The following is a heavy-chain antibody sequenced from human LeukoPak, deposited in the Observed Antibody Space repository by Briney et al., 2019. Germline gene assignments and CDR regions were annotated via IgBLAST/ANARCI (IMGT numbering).Heavy chain of an antibody. D-gene: IGHD6-13*01. Sequence: GGSLRLSCAASGFTFSSYAMHWVRQAPGKGLEWVAVISYDGSNKYYADSVKGRFTISRDNAKNSLYLQMNSLRAEDTAVYYCAREGGDSSSWYRHWFDPWGQGTLVTVSS. CDR1: GFTFSSYA. J-gene: IGHJ5*02. V-gene: IGHV3-30*04. CDR3: AREGGDSSSWYRHWFDP. CDR2: ISYDGSNK.